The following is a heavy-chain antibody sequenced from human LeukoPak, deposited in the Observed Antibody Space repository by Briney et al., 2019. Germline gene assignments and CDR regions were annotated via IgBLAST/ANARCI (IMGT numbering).Heavy chain of an antibody. CDR3: ARLLLSRTFDY. V-gene: IGHV3-30-3*01. J-gene: IGHJ4*02. D-gene: IGHD3-10*01. CDR1: GFNFSSYA. Sequence: GGSLRLSCAASGFNFSSYAMHWVRQAPGKGLEWVTIISYDGFNKYYADSVKGRFTISRDNAKNSLFLQMNSLRAEDTAVYYCARLLLSRTFDYWGQGDLVTVSS. CDR2: ISYDGFNK.